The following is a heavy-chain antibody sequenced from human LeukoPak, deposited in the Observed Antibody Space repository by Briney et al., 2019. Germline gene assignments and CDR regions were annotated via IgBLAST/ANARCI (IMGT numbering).Heavy chain of an antibody. CDR3: ARDEDSSGYCDY. CDR1: GFTFSSYS. J-gene: IGHJ4*02. CDR2: ISSSSSYI. Sequence: GGSLGLSCAASGFTFSSYSMNWVRQAPGKGLEWVSSISSSSSYIYYADSVKGRFTISRDNAKNSLYLQMNSLRAEDTAVYYCARDEDSSGYCDYWGQGTLVTVSS. V-gene: IGHV3-21*01. D-gene: IGHD3-22*01.